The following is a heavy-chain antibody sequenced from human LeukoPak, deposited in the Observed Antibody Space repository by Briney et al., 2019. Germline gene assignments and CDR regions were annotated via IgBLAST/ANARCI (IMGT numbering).Heavy chain of an antibody. CDR3: ARAYCSGGSCYRRVDDY. D-gene: IGHD2-15*01. CDR1: VYTFTSYG. V-gene: IGHV1-18*01. CDR2: ISAYNGNT. J-gene: IGHJ4*02. Sequence: ASVKVSCKASVYTFTSYGISWVRQAPGQGLEWMGWISAYNGNTNYAQKLQGRVTMTTDTSTSTAYMELRSLRSDDTAVYYCARAYCSGGSCYRRVDDYWGQGTLVTVSS.